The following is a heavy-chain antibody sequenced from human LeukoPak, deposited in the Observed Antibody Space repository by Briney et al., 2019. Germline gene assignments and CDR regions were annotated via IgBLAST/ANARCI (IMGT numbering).Heavy chain of an antibody. J-gene: IGHJ4*02. D-gene: IGHD6-13*01. CDR3: ANILGTDFDY. V-gene: IGHV4-59*05. CDR1: GGSISSYY. CDR2: IYYSGST. Sequence: PSETLSLTCTVSGGSISSYYWSWIRQPPGKGLEWIGSIYYSGSTYYNPSLKSRVTISVDTSKNQFSLKLSSVTAADTAVYYCANILGTDFDYWGQGTLVTVSS.